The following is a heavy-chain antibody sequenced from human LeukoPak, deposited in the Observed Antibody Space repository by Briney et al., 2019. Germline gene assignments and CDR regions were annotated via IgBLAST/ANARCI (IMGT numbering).Heavy chain of an antibody. CDR1: GSSISSGFY. J-gene: IGHJ5*02. D-gene: IGHD2-21*01. CDR3: AREIGSGEGLYSTGWFDP. CDR2: MSHGGGNT. V-gene: IGHV4-38-2*02. Sequence: PSETLSLTCTVSGSSISSGFYWAWIRQSPVKGLELIGSMSHGGGNTYYRPSLKSRATISVDTSKNQFFLRLSSVTAADTAVYYCAREIGSGEGLYSTGWFDPWGQGIQVTVSS.